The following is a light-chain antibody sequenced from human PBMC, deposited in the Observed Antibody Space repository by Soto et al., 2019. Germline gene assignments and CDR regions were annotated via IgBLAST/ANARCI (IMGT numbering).Light chain of an antibody. V-gene: IGKV1-5*03. CDR3: QQYNDSFPYT. CDR1: QSISSW. J-gene: IGKJ2*01. CDR2: KPS. Sequence: DIQMTQSPSTLSASVGDRVTITCRASQSISSWLAWYQQKPGTAPKLLIYKPSTLESGVPSRFSGSRSGTEFTPTVSSLQPDDFASYYCQQYNDSFPYTFGQGTKVAI.